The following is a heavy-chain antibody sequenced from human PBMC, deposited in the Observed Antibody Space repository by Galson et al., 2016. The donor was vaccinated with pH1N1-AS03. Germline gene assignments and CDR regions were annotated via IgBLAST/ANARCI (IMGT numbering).Heavy chain of an antibody. Sequence: SETLSLTCAVSGYSISSGYYWGWIRQPPGKGLEWIGSIYHSGSTYYNPSLMSRVTISVDKSKNRFSLKVTSVTAADPAVSYCARVGKYFDFWSGYSDFDYWGQGTLVTVSS. CDR3: ARVGKYFDFWSGYSDFDY. J-gene: IGHJ4*02. D-gene: IGHD3-3*01. CDR2: IYHSGST. CDR1: GYSISSGYY. V-gene: IGHV4-38-2*01.